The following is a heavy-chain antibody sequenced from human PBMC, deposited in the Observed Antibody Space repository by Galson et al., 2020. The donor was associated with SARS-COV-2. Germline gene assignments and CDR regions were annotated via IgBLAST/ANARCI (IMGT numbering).Heavy chain of an antibody. Sequence: SQTLSLTCAISGDSVSSNSAAWNWIRQSPSRGLEWLGRTYYRSKWYNDYAVSVKSRITINPDTSKNQFSLQLNSVTPEDTAVYYCARDPAAGYSSSWYSDYYYGMDVWGQGTTVTVSS. J-gene: IGHJ6*02. D-gene: IGHD6-13*01. CDR2: TYYRSKWYN. CDR1: GDSVSSNSAA. CDR3: ARDPAAGYSSSWYSDYYYGMDV. V-gene: IGHV6-1*01.